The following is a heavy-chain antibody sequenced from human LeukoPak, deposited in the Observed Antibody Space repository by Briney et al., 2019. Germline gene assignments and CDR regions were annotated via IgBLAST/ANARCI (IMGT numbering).Heavy chain of an antibody. Sequence: GASVKVSCKASGYTFTGYYMHWVRQAPGQGLEWMGWINPNSGGTNYAQKFQGRVTMTRDTPISTAYMELSRLRSDDTAVYYCARDEGQWLGGYYYGMDVWGQGTTVTVSS. V-gene: IGHV1-2*02. CDR1: GYTFTGYY. J-gene: IGHJ6*02. D-gene: IGHD6-19*01. CDR3: ARDEGQWLGGYYYGMDV. CDR2: INPNSGGT.